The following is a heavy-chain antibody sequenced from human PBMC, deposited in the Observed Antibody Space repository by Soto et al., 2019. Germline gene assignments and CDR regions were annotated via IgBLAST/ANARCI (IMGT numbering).Heavy chain of an antibody. D-gene: IGHD3-22*01. Sequence: QVQLQESGPGLVKPSEILYLTCTVSGGSVSSGDYYWSWIRQSPGKGLEWIGNIYYRGGTSYNPSLKTRPTISTDTSKKQVSLRLSSVTAADTAVYYCARALGDYYDSGGYHQAYYFDYWGQGTLVTVSS. CDR2: IYYRGGT. J-gene: IGHJ4*02. CDR1: GGSVSSGDYY. V-gene: IGHV4-61*08. CDR3: ARALGDYYDSGGYHQAYYFDY.